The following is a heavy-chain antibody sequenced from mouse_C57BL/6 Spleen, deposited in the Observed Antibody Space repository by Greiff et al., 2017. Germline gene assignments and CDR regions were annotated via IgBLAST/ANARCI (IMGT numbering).Heavy chain of an antibody. CDR2: IYPSDSET. J-gene: IGHJ2*01. CDR1: GYTFTSYW. D-gene: IGHD2-4*01. Sequence: QVQLQQPGAELVRPGSSVKLSCKASGYTFTSYWMDWVKQRPGQGLEWIGNIYPSDSETHYNQKFKDKATLTVDKSSSTAYMQLSSLTSEDSAVYYCAREVIYYDYDDYFDYWGQGTTLTVSS. V-gene: IGHV1-61*01. CDR3: AREVIYYDYDDYFDY.